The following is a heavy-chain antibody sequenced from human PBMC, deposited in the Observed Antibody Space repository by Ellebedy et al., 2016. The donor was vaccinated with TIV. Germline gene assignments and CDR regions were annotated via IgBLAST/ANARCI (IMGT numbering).Heavy chain of an antibody. V-gene: IGHV1-69*06. CDR2: IIPIFGTA. J-gene: IGHJ4*02. CDR1: GGTFSSYA. D-gene: IGHD3-9*01. Sequence: SVKVSCXASGGTFSSYAISWVRQAPGQGLEWMGGIIPIFGTANYAQKFQGRVTITADKSTSTAYMELSSLRSEDTAVYYCARSYYDILTGYYNHGLFDYWGQGTLVTVSS. CDR3: ARSYYDILTGYYNHGLFDY.